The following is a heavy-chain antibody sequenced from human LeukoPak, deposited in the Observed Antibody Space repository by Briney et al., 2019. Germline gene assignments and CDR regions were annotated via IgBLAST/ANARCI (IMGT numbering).Heavy chain of an antibody. J-gene: IGHJ3*02. Sequence: PSGTLFLTCAVSGGSISSSNWWSWVRQPPGKGLEWIGEINHSGSTNYNPSLKSRVTISVDTSKNQFSLNLSSVTAADTAVFYCARHVIDYGVGDAFDIWGQGTMVTVSS. D-gene: IGHD4-17*01. V-gene: IGHV4-4*02. CDR3: ARHVIDYGVGDAFDI. CDR2: INHSGST. CDR1: GGSISSSNW.